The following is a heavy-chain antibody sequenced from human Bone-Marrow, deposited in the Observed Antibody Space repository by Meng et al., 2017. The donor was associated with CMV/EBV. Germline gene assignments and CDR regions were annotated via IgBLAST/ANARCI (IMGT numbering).Heavy chain of an antibody. V-gene: IGHV3-23*03. CDR3: AKWGGDYGDG. J-gene: IGHJ4*02. D-gene: IGHD4-17*01. Sequence: GGSVRLSCAASGFTFSNYAMSWVRQAPGKGLEWVSVIYTGSTNTYYADSVKGRFTISRDTSKNTLYLQMSSLRAEDTAVYYCAKWGGDYGDGWGQGTLVTVSS. CDR1: GFTFSNYA. CDR2: IYTGSTNT.